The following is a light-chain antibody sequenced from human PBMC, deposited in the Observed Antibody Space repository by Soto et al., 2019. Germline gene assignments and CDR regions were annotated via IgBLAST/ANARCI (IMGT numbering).Light chain of an antibody. CDR2: DVS. CDR3: SSYTSSSTVV. J-gene: IGLJ2*01. CDR1: TSDVGAYNY. V-gene: IGLV2-14*01. Sequence: QSVLTQPASVSGSPGQSITISCTGTTSDVGAYNYVSWYQQHPVKAPNLMIYDVSYRPSGVSNRFSGSKSGNTASLTISGLQAEDEADYYCSSYTSSSTVVFGGGTKVIVL.